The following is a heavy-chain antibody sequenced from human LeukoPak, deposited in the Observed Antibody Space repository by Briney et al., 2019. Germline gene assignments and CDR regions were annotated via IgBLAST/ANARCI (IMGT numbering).Heavy chain of an antibody. D-gene: IGHD2-2*01. Sequence: PSETLSLTCTLSGGSISTYYWSWVRQPPGKGLEWIGYIYYSGSTNYNPSLKSRVTISVDTSKNQFSLKLSSVTAADTAVYYCARTSWVNYYYYYMDVWGKGTTVTISS. V-gene: IGHV4-59*01. J-gene: IGHJ6*03. CDR1: GGSISTYY. CDR3: ARTSWVNYYYYYMDV. CDR2: IYYSGST.